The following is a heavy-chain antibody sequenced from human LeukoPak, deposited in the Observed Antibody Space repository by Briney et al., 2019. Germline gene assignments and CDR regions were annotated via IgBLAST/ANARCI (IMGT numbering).Heavy chain of an antibody. J-gene: IGHJ1*01. V-gene: IGHV1-69*05. CDR3: ASFYYYDSSGYFRPPIQGYFQH. CDR1: GGTFSSYA. Sequence: ASVKVSCKASGGTFSSYAISWVRQAPGQGLEWMGGIIPIFGTANYAQKFQGRVTITTDESTSTAYMELSSLRSEDTAVYYCASFYYYDSSGYFRPPIQGYFQHWGQGTLVTVSS. D-gene: IGHD3-22*01. CDR2: IIPIFGTA.